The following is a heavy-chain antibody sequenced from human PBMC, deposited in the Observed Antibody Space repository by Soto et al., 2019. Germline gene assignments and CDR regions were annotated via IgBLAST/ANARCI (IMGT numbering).Heavy chain of an antibody. CDR1: GYTFTSYG. CDR3: ARVGVALAAPRDWPS. J-gene: IGHJ5*02. V-gene: IGHV1-18*01. D-gene: IGHD3-9*01. CDR2: INPYNGNT. Sequence: GASVKVSCKASGYTFTSYGISWVRQAPGQGLEWMAWINPYNGNTKYAEKFLGRVTVTTDTSTATAYMEVRSLTSDDTAVFYCARVGVALAAPRDWPSWRQGTPVTVPS.